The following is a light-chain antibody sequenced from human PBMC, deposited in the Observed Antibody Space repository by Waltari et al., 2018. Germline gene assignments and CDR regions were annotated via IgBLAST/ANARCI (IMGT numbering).Light chain of an antibody. Sequence: IVMTQSPATLSVSPGERATLSCRASQSISSNLAWYQQKPGQAPRLLINGASTRATGIPARFSGSGSGTEFTLTISSLQSEDFAVYYCQQHDNWTPWTFGQGTKVEIK. CDR2: GAS. J-gene: IGKJ1*01. V-gene: IGKV3-15*01. CDR3: QQHDNWTPWT. CDR1: QSISSN.